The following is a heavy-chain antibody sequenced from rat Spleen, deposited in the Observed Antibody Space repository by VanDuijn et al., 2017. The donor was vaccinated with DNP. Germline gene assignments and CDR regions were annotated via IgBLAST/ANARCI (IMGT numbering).Heavy chain of an antibody. D-gene: IGHD1-2*01. J-gene: IGHJ3*01. CDR1: GFSFSYYY. V-gene: IGHV5S13*01. CDR2: ISSGGDIT. CDR3: ARHEEYSSYVYGFAY. Sequence: EVQLVESGGGLVQPGRSLKLSCAASGFSFSYYYMAWVRQAPTKGLEWVASISSGGDITDYRDSVKGRFTISRDDAKNTQYLQMDSLRSEDTATYYCARHEEYSSYVYGFAYWGRGTLVTVSS.